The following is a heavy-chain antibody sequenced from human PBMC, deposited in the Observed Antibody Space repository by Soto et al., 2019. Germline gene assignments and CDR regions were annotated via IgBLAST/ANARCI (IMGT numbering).Heavy chain of an antibody. CDR2: ISGSGGST. Sequence: EVQLLESGGGLVQPGGSLRLSCAASGFTFSSYDMNWVRQAPGKGLEWVSVISGSGGSTYYADSVKGRFTISRDNSKHTLYLQMNSMRAEDTAVYYCARRSSSWDFDYWGQGTLVTVSS. CDR3: ARRSSSWDFDY. V-gene: IGHV3-23*01. D-gene: IGHD6-13*01. CDR1: GFTFSSYD. J-gene: IGHJ4*02.